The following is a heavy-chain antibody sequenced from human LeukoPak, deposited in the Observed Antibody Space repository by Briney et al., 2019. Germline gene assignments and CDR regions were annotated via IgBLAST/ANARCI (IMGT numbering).Heavy chain of an antibody. D-gene: IGHD6-13*01. CDR2: TYYSGST. CDR3: ARLPGIAAV. V-gene: IGHV4-59*08. J-gene: IGHJ1*01. CDR1: GGSTSRYY. Sequence: SETLSLTCSVSGGSTSRYYWSWIRQPPGKSLEWIGYTYYSGSTTHNPSLKSRVTISIDTSNNRFSLNLTSVTAADTAVYYCARLPGIAAVWGQGTLVIVSS.